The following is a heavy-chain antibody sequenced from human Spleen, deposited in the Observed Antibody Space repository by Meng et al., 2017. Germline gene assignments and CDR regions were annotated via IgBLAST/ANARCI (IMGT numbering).Heavy chain of an antibody. D-gene: IGHD4-11*01. J-gene: IGHJ4*02. CDR1: GGSFSDYY. V-gene: IGHV4-34*01. CDR3: ARGPTTMAHDFDY. CDR2: INHSGST. Sequence: QGPLQPVGAALLKPSETLSLPCVVSGGSFSDYYWSWIRQPPGKGLEGIGEINHSGSTNYNPSLESRATISVDTSQNNLSLKLSSVTAADSAVYYCARGPTTMAHDFDYWGQGTLVTVSS.